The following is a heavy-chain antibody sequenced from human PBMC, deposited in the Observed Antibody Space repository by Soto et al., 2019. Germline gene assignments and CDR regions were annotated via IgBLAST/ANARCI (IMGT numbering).Heavy chain of an antibody. CDR2: FSYSGSS. CDR1: GGSISSSGYY. D-gene: IGHD3-10*01. CDR3: AKTTMIRGVQVFDY. J-gene: IGHJ4*02. V-gene: IGHV4-39*01. Sequence: SETLSLTCNVSGGSISSSGYYWGWIRQPPGKGLEWIGSFSYSGSSYYNPSLKSRVTRSADTSKNQFSLKLSSVTATDTAVYYCAKTTMIRGVQVFDYWGLGTLVTV.